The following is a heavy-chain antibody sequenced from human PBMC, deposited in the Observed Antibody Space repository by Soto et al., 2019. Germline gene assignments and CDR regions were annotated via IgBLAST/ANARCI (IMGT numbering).Heavy chain of an antibody. J-gene: IGHJ4*02. Sequence: SETLSLTCAVSGGSVSNYYWSWICEPPGKGLEGIGESHHSGSTNYNPSLTSRVTISVDTSKNQFYLKLSSVTAADTAVYYCATSKISFFQSACPPHVPFGCWGQVAMVTDSS. CDR1: GGSVSNYY. V-gene: IGHV4-34*01. CDR2: SHHSGST. CDR3: ATSKISFFQSACPPHVPFGC. D-gene: IGHD3-16*01.